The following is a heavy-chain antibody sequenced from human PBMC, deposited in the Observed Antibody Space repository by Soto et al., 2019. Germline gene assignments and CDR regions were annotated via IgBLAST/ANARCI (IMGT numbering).Heavy chain of an antibody. CDR1: GFTFSSYS. Sequence: EVQLVESGGGLVQPGGPLRLSCAASGFTFSSYSMNWVRQAPGKGLEWVSYISSSSSTIYYADSVKGRFTISRDNAKNSLYLQMNSLRAEDTAVYYCARETVVPAAILYYYYYMDVWGKGTTVTVSS. CDR2: ISSSSSTI. V-gene: IGHV3-48*01. D-gene: IGHD2-2*01. CDR3: ARETVVPAAILYYYYYMDV. J-gene: IGHJ6*03.